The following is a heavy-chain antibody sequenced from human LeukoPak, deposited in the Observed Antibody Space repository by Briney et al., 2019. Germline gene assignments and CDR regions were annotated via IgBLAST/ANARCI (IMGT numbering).Heavy chain of an antibody. V-gene: IGHV4-38-2*01. CDR1: GYSISSGYY. CDR2: LYHSGTT. Sequence: SETLSLTCAVSGYSISSGYYWGWIRQPPGKGLEWIGSLYHSGTTYYNPSLKSRVTISVDRSKNQFSLKLAAVTAADTALYYCARGSNNYYGSGSYNNWFDPWGQRTLVTVSS. CDR3: ARGSNNYYGSGSYNNWFDP. J-gene: IGHJ5*02. D-gene: IGHD3-10*01.